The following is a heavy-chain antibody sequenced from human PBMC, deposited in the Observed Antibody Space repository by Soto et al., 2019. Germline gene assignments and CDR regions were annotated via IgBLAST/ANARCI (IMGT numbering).Heavy chain of an antibody. CDR2: TLGSGGRT. Sequence: EVQLLESGGGLVQPGGSLTLSCATSGFTFSTYAMNWVRQAPGKGLEWVSVTLGSGGRTYYADSVKGRFTISRDNSRNTLYLQMNSLRVEDTAVYYCLKAGSSVTTTPFWGQGTPVTVSS. D-gene: IGHD4-17*01. CDR3: LKAGSSVTTTPF. V-gene: IGHV3-23*01. CDR1: GFTFSTYA. J-gene: IGHJ4*02.